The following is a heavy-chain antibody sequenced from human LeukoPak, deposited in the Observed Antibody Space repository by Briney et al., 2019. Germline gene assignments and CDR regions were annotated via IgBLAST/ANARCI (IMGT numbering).Heavy chain of an antibody. Sequence: SETLSLTCTVSGGSISSSSYYWGWIRQPPGKGLEWIGSIYYSGSTYYNPSPKSRVTISVDTSKNQFSLKLSSVTAADTAVYYCARDPSGSYLNFDYWGQGTLVTVSS. CDR1: GGSISSSSYY. CDR2: IYYSGST. J-gene: IGHJ4*02. V-gene: IGHV4-39*02. CDR3: ARDPSGSYLNFDY. D-gene: IGHD1-26*01.